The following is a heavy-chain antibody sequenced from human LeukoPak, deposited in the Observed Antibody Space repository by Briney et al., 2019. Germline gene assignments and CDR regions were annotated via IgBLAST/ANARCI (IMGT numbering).Heavy chain of an antibody. CDR2: IYWHGTS. V-gene: IGHV4-39*01. CDR3: ARDAVARGYYDFWSGYYGRYGMDV. D-gene: IGHD3-3*01. CDR1: GGSFSSSNFY. Sequence: SETLSLTCTVSGGSFSSSNFYWGWIRQPPGKGLEWIGSIYWHGTSTSNPSLKSRVTVSADTSKNQFSLKLSSVTAADTAVYYCARDAVARGYYDFWSGYYGRYGMDVWGQGTTVTVSS. J-gene: IGHJ6*02.